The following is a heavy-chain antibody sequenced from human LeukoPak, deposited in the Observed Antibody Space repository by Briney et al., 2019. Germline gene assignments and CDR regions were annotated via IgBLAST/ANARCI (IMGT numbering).Heavy chain of an antibody. CDR1: GFTFSSYA. CDR2: ISGSGGST. J-gene: IGHJ4*02. CDR3: AKDRVVVVPAESYFDY. D-gene: IGHD2-2*01. V-gene: IGHV3-23*01. Sequence: QPGGSLRLSCAASGFTFSSYAMSWVRQAPGKELEWVSAISGSGGSTYYADSVKGRFTISRDNSKNTLYLQMNSLRAEDTAVYYCAKDRVVVVPAESYFDYWGQGTLVTVSS.